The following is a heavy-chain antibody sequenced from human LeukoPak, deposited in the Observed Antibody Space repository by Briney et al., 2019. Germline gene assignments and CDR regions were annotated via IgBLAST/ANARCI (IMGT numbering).Heavy chain of an antibody. J-gene: IGHJ3*02. CDR2: ISAYNGNT. Sequence: ASVKVSRKASGYTFTSYGISRVRQAPGQGLEWMGWISAYNGNTNYAQKLQGRVTMTTDTSTSTAYMELRSLRSDDTAVYYCARESTDSGSDDAFDIWGQGTMVTVSS. V-gene: IGHV1-18*01. CDR1: GYTFTSYG. D-gene: IGHD1-26*01. CDR3: ARESTDSGSDDAFDI.